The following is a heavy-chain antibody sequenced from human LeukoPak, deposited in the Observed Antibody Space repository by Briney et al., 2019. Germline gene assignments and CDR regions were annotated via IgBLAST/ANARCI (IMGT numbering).Heavy chain of an antibody. Sequence: ASVKVSCKTSGRTFNNSAISWVRQAPGQGLEWLGGIMPLFGTAGYAQKFQGRVTITKDESTRTVYLELTSLTSDDTAVYYCARDVHGDYGSGWFDPWGQGTLVSVSS. J-gene: IGHJ5*02. V-gene: IGHV1-69*05. CDR3: ARDVHGDYGSGWFDP. CDR2: IMPLFGTA. CDR1: GRTFNNSA. D-gene: IGHD4-17*01.